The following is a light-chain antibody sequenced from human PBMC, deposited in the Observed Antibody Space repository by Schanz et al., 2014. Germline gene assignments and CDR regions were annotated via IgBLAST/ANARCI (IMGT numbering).Light chain of an antibody. J-gene: IGLJ2*01. V-gene: IGLV2-11*01. CDR1: SSDVGSYNL. CDR3: CSYAGTYTVA. Sequence: QSALTQPASVSGSPGQSITISCTGTSSDVGSYNLVSWYQQHPGKAPKLIIYDVNKRPSGVPDRFSGSKSGNTASLTISGLQAEDEADYWCCSYAGTYTVAFGGGTQLTVL. CDR2: DVN.